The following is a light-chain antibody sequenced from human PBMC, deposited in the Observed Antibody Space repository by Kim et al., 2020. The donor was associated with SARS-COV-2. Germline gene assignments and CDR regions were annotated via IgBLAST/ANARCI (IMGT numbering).Light chain of an antibody. CDR2: IND. CDR3: AAGNVSVVYV. Sequence: PRRKATSSCSGGSPKIGIKVVRWYQKPPEAAPKRLYYINDQRPSVVPERVSGSKAVTSASLASSGPQAEDDVDYFCAAGNVSVVYVFGTGTEVTVL. J-gene: IGLJ1*01. CDR1: SPKIGIKV. V-gene: IGLV1-44*01.